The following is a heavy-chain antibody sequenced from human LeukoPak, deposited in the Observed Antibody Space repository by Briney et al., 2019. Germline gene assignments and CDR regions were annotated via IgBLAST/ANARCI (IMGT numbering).Heavy chain of an antibody. V-gene: IGHV4-59*01. Sequence: SETLSLTCTVSGGSISSYYWSWIRQPPGKGLEWIGYIYYSGSTNYNPSLKSRVTISVDTSKNQSSLKLSSVTAADTAVYYCAREGPTEMATTGNYSYYMDVWGKGTTVTVSS. CDR3: AREGPTEMATTGNYSYYMDV. CDR2: IYYSGST. CDR1: GGSISSYY. J-gene: IGHJ6*03. D-gene: IGHD5-24*01.